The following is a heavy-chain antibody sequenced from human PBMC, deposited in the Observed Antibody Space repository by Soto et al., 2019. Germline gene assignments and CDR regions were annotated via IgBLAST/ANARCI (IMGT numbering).Heavy chain of an antibody. CDR1: GGTVSTGSYY. J-gene: IGHJ4*02. CDR3: ASTYTYYYGSSGYHSAY. Sequence: SETLSLTCTVSGGTVSTGSYYWSWLRQPPGKGLEWIGYIYYSGSTNYNPSLKSRVTISVDTSKNQFSLKLSSVTAADTAVYYCASTYTYYYGSSGYHSAYWAQGTLVTVSS. CDR2: IYYSGST. V-gene: IGHV4-61*01. D-gene: IGHD3-22*01.